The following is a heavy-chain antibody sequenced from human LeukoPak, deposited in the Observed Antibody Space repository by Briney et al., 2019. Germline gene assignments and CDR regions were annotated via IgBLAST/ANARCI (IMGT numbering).Heavy chain of an antibody. CDR1: GGSISSYY. V-gene: IGHV4-59*01. Sequence: PSETLSLTCTVSGGSISSYYWSWIRQPPGKGLEWIGYIYYSGSTNYNPSLKSRVTISVDTSKNQFSLKLSSVTAADTAVYYCARVPYDPRDILAGYSRRFDAWGQGILVTVSS. D-gene: IGHD3-9*01. CDR2: IYYSGST. CDR3: ARVPYDPRDILAGYSRRFDA. J-gene: IGHJ5*02.